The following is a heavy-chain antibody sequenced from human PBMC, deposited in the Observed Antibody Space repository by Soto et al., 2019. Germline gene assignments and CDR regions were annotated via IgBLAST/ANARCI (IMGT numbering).Heavy chain of an antibody. CDR1: GYTLTELS. CDR3: ATGLGYYYDSSGYNNWFDP. D-gene: IGHD3-22*01. V-gene: IGHV1-24*01. CDR2: FDPEDGET. Sequence: ASVKVSCKVSGYTLTELSMHWVRQAPGKGLEWMGGFDPEDGETIYAQRFQGRVTMTEDTSTDTAYMELSSLRSEDTPVYYCATGLGYYYDSSGYNNWFDPWGQGTLVTVSS. J-gene: IGHJ5*02.